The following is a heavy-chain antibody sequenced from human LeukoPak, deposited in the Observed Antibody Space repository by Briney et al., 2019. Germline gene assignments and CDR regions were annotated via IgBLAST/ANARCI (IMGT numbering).Heavy chain of an antibody. V-gene: IGHV1-18*01. J-gene: IGHJ4*02. D-gene: IGHD2-2*01. CDR2: ISAYNGNT. Sequence: ASVKVSCKASGYTFTSYGISWVRQAPGQGLEWMGGISAYNGNTNYAQKLQGRVTMTTDTSTSTAYIELRSLRSDDTAVYYCASGGSGEAAAMLYYFDYWGQGTLVTVSS. CDR3: ASGGSGEAAAMLYYFDY. CDR1: GYTFTSYG.